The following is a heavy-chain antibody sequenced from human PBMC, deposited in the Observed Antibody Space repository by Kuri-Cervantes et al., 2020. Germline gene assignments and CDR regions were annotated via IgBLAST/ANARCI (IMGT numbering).Heavy chain of an antibody. Sequence: SETLSLTCTVSGGSISTYYRTWIRQPPGQGLEWIGYIYYSGSTNYNPSLKSRVTISVDTSKNQFSLKLSSVTAADTAVYYCARNYYYDSSGYYYEVWWFDPWGQGTLVTVSS. D-gene: IGHD3-22*01. CDR3: ARNYYYDSSGYYYEVWWFDP. V-gene: IGHV4-59*01. J-gene: IGHJ5*02. CDR1: GGSISTYY. CDR2: IYYSGST.